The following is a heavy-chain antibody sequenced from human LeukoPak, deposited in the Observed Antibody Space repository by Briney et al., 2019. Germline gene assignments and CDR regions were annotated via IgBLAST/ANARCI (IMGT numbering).Heavy chain of an antibody. CDR3: VRRSLGRDP. CDR1: EFTFNSFS. V-gene: IGHV3-74*01. D-gene: IGHD7-27*01. J-gene: IGHJ5*02. Sequence: GGSLRLSCAASEFTFNSFSMHWVRQAPGKGLVWVSRIDSTGSSINYADSVKGRFTISRDNAKNTLYLQMNSLRDEDTAVYYCVRRSLGRDPWGEGTVVTVSS. CDR2: IDSTGSSI.